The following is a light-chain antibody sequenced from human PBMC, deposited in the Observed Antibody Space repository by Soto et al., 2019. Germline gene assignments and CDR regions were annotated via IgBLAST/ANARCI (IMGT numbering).Light chain of an antibody. CDR1: SSDIGADSD. V-gene: IGLV1-40*01. J-gene: IGLJ2*01. CDR3: QSYDSRLSGHVV. CDR2: GDS. Sequence: QSVLTQPPSVSGGPGQRVTISCTGGSSDIGADSDVHWYQQLPGTAPRLLIYGDSNRPSGVPARFSGSKSGSSASLAITGLQAEDEADYYCQSYDSRLSGHVVFGGGTKLTVL.